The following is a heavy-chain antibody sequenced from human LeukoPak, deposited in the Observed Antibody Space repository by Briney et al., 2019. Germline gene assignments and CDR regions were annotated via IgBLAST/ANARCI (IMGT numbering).Heavy chain of an antibody. CDR1: GFTFSGSA. CDR2: IRSKANSYAT. V-gene: IGHV3-73*01. Sequence: GGSLRLSCAASGFTFSGSAMHWVRQASGKGLEWVGRIRSKANSYATAYAASVKGRFTISRDDSKNTAYLQMNSLKTEDTAVYYCTRLVATAAGHCYYMDVWGKGTTVTVSS. CDR3: TRLVATAAGHCYYMDV. J-gene: IGHJ6*03. D-gene: IGHD6-13*01.